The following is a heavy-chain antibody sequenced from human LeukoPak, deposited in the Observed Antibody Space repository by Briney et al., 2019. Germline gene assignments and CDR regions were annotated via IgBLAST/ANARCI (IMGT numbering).Heavy chain of an antibody. D-gene: IGHD2-2*01. V-gene: IGHV3-30*18. CDR1: GFTFSGYD. CDR3: AKPHQPYCGSTSCYRVFYFES. CDR2: ISYDGSNK. J-gene: IGHJ4*02. Sequence: GGSLRLSCAASGFTFSGYDMVWVRQAPGKGLEWVALISYDGSNKYYVDSMKGRFTISRDNSKNTLYLQMSSLRAEDAAVYYCAKPHQPYCGSTSCYRVFYFESWGQGTLVTVSS.